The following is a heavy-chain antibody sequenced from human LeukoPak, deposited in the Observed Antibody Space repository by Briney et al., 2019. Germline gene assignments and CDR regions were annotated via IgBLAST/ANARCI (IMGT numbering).Heavy chain of an antibody. J-gene: IGHJ4*02. D-gene: IGHD6-19*01. Sequence: GGSLRLSGAASGFSFSRYSMNWVRQAPGKGLEWVSYFSTSSDYIYYADSVKGRFTISRDNAKNSLYLQMNSLRAEDTAVYYCARSLAQRQWPSMIDYWGQGTLVTVSS. CDR3: ARSLAQRQWPSMIDY. CDR1: GFSFSRYS. V-gene: IGHV3-21*01. CDR2: FSTSSDYI.